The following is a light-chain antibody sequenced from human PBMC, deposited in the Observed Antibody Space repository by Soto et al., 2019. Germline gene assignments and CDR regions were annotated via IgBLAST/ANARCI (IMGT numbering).Light chain of an antibody. J-gene: IGLJ1*01. CDR1: TSDVGGYIS. Sequence: QSALTQPASVSGSPGQSVTISCTGTTSDVGGYISVSWYQQHPGKAPKLMIYEVSNRPSGVSNRFSGSKSGDTASLTISGLQAEDEADYYCSSYKGSSTLEVFGSGTKVTVL. CDR3: SSYKGSSTLEV. CDR2: EVS. V-gene: IGLV2-14*01.